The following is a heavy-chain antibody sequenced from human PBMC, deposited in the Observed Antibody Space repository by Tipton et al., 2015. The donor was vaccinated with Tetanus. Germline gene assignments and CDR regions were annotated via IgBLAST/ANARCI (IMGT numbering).Heavy chain of an antibody. D-gene: IGHD6-6*01. V-gene: IGHV4-31*03. CDR3: ARDQGGGRVVRLNWFDP. J-gene: IGHJ5*02. CDR1: GGSISGSGYF. Sequence: LRLSCTVSGGSISGSGYFWNWIRQHPGKGLEWIGYIYYSGSTYYNPSLKSRVTISVDTSKNQFSLKLNSVTAADTAVYYCARDQGGGRVVRLNWFDPWGQGTLVTVPS. CDR2: IYYSGST.